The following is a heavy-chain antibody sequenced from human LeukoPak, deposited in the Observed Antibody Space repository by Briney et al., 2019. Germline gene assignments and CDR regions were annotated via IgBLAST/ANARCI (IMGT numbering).Heavy chain of an antibody. CDR1: GFTFSSCA. J-gene: IGHJ4*02. V-gene: IGHV3-23*01. D-gene: IGHD4-17*01. CDR3: AKDGDYGFEY. Sequence: GGSLRLSCAASGFTFSSCAMSWVRQAPGKGLEWVSTISSSATSTYYADSVKGRLTISRDNSKDTLYLQMNSLRAEDTAIYYCAKDGDYGFEYWGQGTLVTVSS. CDR2: ISSSATST.